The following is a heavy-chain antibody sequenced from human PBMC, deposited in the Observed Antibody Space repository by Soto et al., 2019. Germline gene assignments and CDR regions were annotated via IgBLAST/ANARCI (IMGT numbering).Heavy chain of an antibody. D-gene: IGHD3-10*01. Sequence: ASVKVSCKTSGYDFLNYGMSWVRQAPGQGPEWMGWISVYHGNTIYAQNFQGRVTMATDTSTSTAYMELTSLRSDDTGVYYCARDHGGATMALLYWGQGTLVTVSS. V-gene: IGHV1-18*04. CDR1: GYDFLNYG. CDR2: ISVYHGNT. CDR3: ARDHGGATMALLY. J-gene: IGHJ4*02.